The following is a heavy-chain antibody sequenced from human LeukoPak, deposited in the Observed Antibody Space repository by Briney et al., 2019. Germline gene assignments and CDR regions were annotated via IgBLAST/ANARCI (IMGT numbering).Heavy chain of an antibody. D-gene: IGHD2-2*01. CDR3: ARYCSSTSCSDYYYGMDV. CDR2: ISYDGSNK. J-gene: IGHJ6*02. CDR1: GFTFSSYA. V-gene: IGHV3-30-3*01. Sequence: GGSLRLSCAASGFTFSSYAMHWVRQAPGKGLEWVAVISYDGSNKYYADSVKGRFTISRDNSKNTLYLQMNSLRAEDTAVYYCARYCSSTSCSDYYYGMDVWGQGTTVTVSS.